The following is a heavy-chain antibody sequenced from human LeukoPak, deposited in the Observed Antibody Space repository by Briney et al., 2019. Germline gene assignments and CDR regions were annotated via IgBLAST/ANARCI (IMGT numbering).Heavy chain of an antibody. CDR1: GGSFSGYY. CDR2: INHSGST. CDR3: ARGGTIFGVVIMVMDV. J-gene: IGHJ6*04. Sequence: SETLSLTCAVYGGSFSGYYWSWIRQPPGKGLEWIGEINHSGSTNYNPPLKSRVTISVDTSKNQFSLKLSSVTAADTAVYYCARGGTIFGVVIMVMDVWGKGTTVTVSS. D-gene: IGHD3-3*01. V-gene: IGHV4-34*01.